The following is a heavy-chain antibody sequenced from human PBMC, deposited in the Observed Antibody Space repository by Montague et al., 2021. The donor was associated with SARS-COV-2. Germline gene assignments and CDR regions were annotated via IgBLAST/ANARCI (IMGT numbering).Heavy chain of an antibody. V-gene: IGHV4-59*09. CDR2: SGSS. D-gene: IGHD5-18*01. CDR3: ARGEGYSYGVDY. Sequence: SGSSKYNPSLKSRVTISVDTSTNQVSLKVSSVTAADSAVYFCARGEGYSYGVDYWGQGIMVTV. J-gene: IGHJ4*02.